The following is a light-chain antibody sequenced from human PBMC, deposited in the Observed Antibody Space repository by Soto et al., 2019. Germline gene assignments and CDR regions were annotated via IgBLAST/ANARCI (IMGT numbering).Light chain of an antibody. CDR2: DAS. CDR1: QGISSA. V-gene: IGKV1D-13*01. CDR3: QQYNNYLRT. Sequence: AIQLTQSPSSLSASVGDKVTITCRASQGISSAIAWYQQKPGKAPKFLIYDASSLESGVSSRFSGSGSGTDFTLTISSLQPEDFATYYCQQYNNYLRTFGQGTKVDIK. J-gene: IGKJ1*01.